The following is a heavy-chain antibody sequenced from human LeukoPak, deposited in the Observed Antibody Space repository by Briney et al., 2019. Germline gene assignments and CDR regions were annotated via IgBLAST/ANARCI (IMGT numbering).Heavy chain of an antibody. CDR2: ISGSGGST. CDR3: AKDLFVIGGYGSGSYYNPPGFDY. V-gene: IGHV3-23*01. CDR1: GFTFSSYA. D-gene: IGHD3-10*01. Sequence: GGSLRLSCAASGFTFSSYAMSWFRQAPGKGLEWVSAISGSGGSTYYADSVKGRFTISRDNSKNTLYLQMNSLRAEDTAVYYCAKDLFVIGGYGSGSYYNPPGFDYWGQGTLVTVSS. J-gene: IGHJ4*02.